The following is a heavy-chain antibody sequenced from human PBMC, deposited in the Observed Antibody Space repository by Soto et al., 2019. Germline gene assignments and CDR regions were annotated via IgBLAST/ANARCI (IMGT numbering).Heavy chain of an antibody. V-gene: IGHV3-23*01. CDR2: ISGSGGST. Sequence: PGGSLRLSCAASGFTFSSYAMSWVRQAPGKGLEWVSAISGSGGSTYYADSVKGRFTISRDDSKNTLYLQMNSLKTEDTAVYYRTTDWITGTIGVGYWGQGTLVTVSS. CDR1: GFTFSSYA. CDR3: TTDWITGTIGVGY. D-gene: IGHD1-20*01. J-gene: IGHJ4*02.